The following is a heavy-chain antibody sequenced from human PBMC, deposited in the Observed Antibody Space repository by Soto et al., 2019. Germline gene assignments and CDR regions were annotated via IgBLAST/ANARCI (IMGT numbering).Heavy chain of an antibody. CDR3: ATKVTYYDILTGSIFYYYYYMDV. D-gene: IGHD3-9*01. Sequence: QVQLVQSGAEVKKPGSSVKVSCKASGGTFSSYTISWVRQAPGQGLEWMGRIIPILGIANYAQKFQGRVTITADKSTSTAYMELSSLRSEDTAVYYCATKVTYYDILTGSIFYYYYYMDVWGKGTTVTVSS. J-gene: IGHJ6*03. V-gene: IGHV1-69*02. CDR2: IIPILGIA. CDR1: GGTFSSYT.